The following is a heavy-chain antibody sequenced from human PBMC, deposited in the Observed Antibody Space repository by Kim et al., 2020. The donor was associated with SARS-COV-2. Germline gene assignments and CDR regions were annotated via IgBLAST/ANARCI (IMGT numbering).Heavy chain of an antibody. D-gene: IGHD2-8*01. CDR3: ARTTRSGMLFDI. V-gene: IGHV1-18*01. Sequence: NKAPKLQGRVTITTDTSTSTAYMELRSLRSDDAAVYYCARTTRSGMLFDIWGQGTMVTVSS. J-gene: IGHJ3*02.